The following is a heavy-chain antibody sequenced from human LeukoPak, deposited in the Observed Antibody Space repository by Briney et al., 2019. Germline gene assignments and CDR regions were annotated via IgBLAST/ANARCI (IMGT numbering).Heavy chain of an antibody. CDR1: GFTSSSYD. D-gene: IGHD3-22*01. V-gene: IGHV3-13*01. CDR2: IGTAGDT. Sequence: GGSLRLSCAASGFTSSSYDMHWVRQATGKGLEWVSAIGTAGDTYYPGSVKGRFTISRENAKNSLYLQMNSLRAGDTAVYYCARAALYYYDSTLLDYWGQGTLVTVSS. CDR3: ARAALYYYDSTLLDY. J-gene: IGHJ4*02.